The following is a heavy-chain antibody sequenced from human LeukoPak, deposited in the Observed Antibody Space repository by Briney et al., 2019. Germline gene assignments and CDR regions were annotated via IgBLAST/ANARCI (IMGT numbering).Heavy chain of an antibody. V-gene: IGHV4-38-2*02. Sequence: PSETLSLTCTVSGYSISTGYYWGWIRQPPGKGLEWIGNIFHSGTTYYNPSLKSRVTISVDTSKNQFSLNLTSVTAADTAVYYCARPFRGSGSASTNWGQGTLVTVSS. D-gene: IGHD3-10*01. CDR3: ARPFRGSGSASTN. CDR1: GYSISTGYY. J-gene: IGHJ4*02. CDR2: IFHSGTT.